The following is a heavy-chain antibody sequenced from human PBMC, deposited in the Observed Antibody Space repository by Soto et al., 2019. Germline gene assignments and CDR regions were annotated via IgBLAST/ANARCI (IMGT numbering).Heavy chain of an antibody. J-gene: IGHJ3*02. Sequence: QVQLVESGGGVVQPGRSLRLSCAASGFTFSSYGMHWVRQAPVKGLEWVAVISYDGSNKYYADSVKGRFTISRDNSKNTLYLQMNSLRAEDTAVYYCARRGWDAFDIWGQGTMVTLSS. CDR1: GFTFSSYG. CDR2: ISYDGSNK. V-gene: IGHV3-30*03. CDR3: ARRGWDAFDI.